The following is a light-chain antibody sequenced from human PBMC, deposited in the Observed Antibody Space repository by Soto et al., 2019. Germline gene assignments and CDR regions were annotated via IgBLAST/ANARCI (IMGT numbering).Light chain of an antibody. CDR3: QQGFNTPNT. CDR1: QSINNC. CDR2: AAS. J-gene: IGKJ3*01. Sequence: DIQMTQSPSSLCASVVDRVTITCRASQSINNCLNWYQQKPGKAPNILIYAASSLQSGVPSRFSGSGSGTHFTLTISSLQPEDFATYYCQQGFNTPNTFGPGTKVYIK. V-gene: IGKV1-39*01.